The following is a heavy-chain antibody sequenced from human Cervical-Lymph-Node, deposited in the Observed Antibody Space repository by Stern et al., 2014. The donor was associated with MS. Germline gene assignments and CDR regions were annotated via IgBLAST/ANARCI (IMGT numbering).Heavy chain of an antibody. CDR1: GYTFTSYD. CDR3: ARVGPRIAARQYYFDY. V-gene: IGHV1-8*01. J-gene: IGHJ4*02. CDR2: MNPNSGNT. D-gene: IGHD6-6*01. Sequence: VHLVESGAEVKKPGASVKVSCKASGYTFTSYDINWVRQATGQGLEWMGWMNPNSGNTGYAQKFQGRVTMTRNTSISTAYMELSSLRSEDTAVYYCARVGPRIAARQYYFDYWGQGTLVTVSS.